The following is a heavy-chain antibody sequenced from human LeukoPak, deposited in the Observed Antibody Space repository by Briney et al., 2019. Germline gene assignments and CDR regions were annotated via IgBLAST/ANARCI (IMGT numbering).Heavy chain of an antibody. J-gene: IGHJ2*01. CDR3: ARGLGWTNWYFDL. V-gene: IGHV4-61*02. CDR2: IYTSGNT. Sequence: SQTLSLTCTVSGGSISSGSYYWSWIRQPAGKGLEWIGRIYTSGNTNYNPSLKSRVTISVDTSKNQFSLKLSSVTATDTAVYYCARGLGWTNWYFDLWGRGTLVTVSS. CDR1: GGSISSGSYY. D-gene: IGHD6-19*01.